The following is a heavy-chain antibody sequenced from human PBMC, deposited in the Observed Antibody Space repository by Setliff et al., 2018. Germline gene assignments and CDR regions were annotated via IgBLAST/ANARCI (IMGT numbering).Heavy chain of an antibody. CDR1: GGTFSSYA. V-gene: IGHV1-69*05. D-gene: IGHD1-1*01. Sequence: SVKVSCKASGGTFSSYAISWVRQAPGQGLEWMGGIIPIFGTANYAQKFQGRVTITTDESTSTACMELGSLRSEDTAVYYCASDWNDAVDYWGQGTLVTVSS. CDR3: ASDWNDAVDY. CDR2: IIPIFGTA. J-gene: IGHJ4*02.